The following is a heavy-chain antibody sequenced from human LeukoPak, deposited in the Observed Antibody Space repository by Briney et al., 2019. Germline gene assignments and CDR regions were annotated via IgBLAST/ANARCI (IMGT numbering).Heavy chain of an antibody. V-gene: IGHV4-39*01. J-gene: IGHJ4*02. CDR2: IYYSGNT. CDR3: ARQPAPTHSHFDY. CDR1: GGSLSTSAYY. Sequence: SETLSLTCIVSGGSLSTSAYYWGWLRQPPGGGLQWIGSIYYSGNTYYNSSLKSRVTISVDTSTSQFSLRLSSVTAAGTAVYYCARQPAPTHSHFDYWGQGTLVTVSS.